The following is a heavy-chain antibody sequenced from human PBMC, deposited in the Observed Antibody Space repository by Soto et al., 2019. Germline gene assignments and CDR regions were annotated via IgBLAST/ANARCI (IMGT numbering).Heavy chain of an antibody. CDR1: GGTFSSYA. Sequence: SVKVSCKASGGTFSSYAISWLRQAPGQGLEWMGGIIPIFGTANYAQKFQGGVTITADESTSTAYMELSSLRSEDTAVYYCAHSGYDSPPRYYWLDAWCEGTWVTVSS. CDR2: IIPIFGTA. J-gene: IGHJ5*02. D-gene: IGHD5-12*01. V-gene: IGHV1-69*01. CDR3: AHSGYDSPPRYYWLDA.